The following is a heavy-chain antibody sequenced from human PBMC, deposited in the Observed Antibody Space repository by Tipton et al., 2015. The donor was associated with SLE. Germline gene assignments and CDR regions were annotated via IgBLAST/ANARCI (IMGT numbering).Heavy chain of an antibody. CDR2: LYHRGGT. CDR1: GYSITSGDY. Sequence: TLSLTCAVSGYSITSGDYWGWIRPPPGKGLEGVGSLYHRGGTYYNPSLKSRVTISTDTSKNEIYLKLTSVTATDTAVYFCARDPYDSTWRNGWFDPWGQGTLVTVSS. D-gene: IGHD6-13*01. V-gene: IGHV4-38-2*02. J-gene: IGHJ5*02. CDR3: ARDPYDSTWRNGWFDP.